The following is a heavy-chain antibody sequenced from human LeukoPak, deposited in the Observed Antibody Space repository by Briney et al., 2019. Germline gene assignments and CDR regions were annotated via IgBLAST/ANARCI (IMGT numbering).Heavy chain of an antibody. Sequence: PGGTLRLSCAASGFTFSSYWMSWVRQAPGKGLEGVANIKQDGSEKYYVDSVKGRFTISRDNAKNSLYLQMNSLRAEDTAVYYCARDTTALWGYYYYGMDVWGQGTTVTVSS. J-gene: IGHJ6*02. CDR3: ARDTTALWGYYYYGMDV. D-gene: IGHD3-10*01. CDR1: GFTFSSYW. CDR2: IKQDGSEK. V-gene: IGHV3-7*01.